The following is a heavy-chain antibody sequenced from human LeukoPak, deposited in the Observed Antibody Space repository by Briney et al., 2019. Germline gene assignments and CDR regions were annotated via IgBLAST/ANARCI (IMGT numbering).Heavy chain of an antibody. CDR3: AATRFSGSYFGPGAFDI. CDR2: SSAYNGNT. V-gene: IGHV1-18*01. CDR1: GYTFTSYG. D-gene: IGHD1-26*01. Sequence: ASVKVSCKASGYTFTSYGISWVGQAPGQGREGGGWSSAYNGNTNYAQKLQGRGTMTTATSTSTAYMELRSLRSDATAVYYCAATRFSGSYFGPGAFDIWGQGTMVTVSS. J-gene: IGHJ3*02.